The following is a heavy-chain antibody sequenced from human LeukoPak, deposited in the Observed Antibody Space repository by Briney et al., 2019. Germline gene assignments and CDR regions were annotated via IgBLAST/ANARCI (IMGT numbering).Heavy chain of an antibody. CDR1: GGTFSSYA. D-gene: IGHD3-10*01. V-gene: IGHV1-69*13. Sequence: GASVKVPCKASGGTFSSYAISWVRQAPGQGLEWMGGIIPIFGTANYAQKFQGRVTITADESTSTAYMELSSLRSEDTAVYYCARGLYYYGSGSYYNVAYYGMDVWGQGTTVTVSS. CDR3: ARGLYYYGSGSYYNVAYYGMDV. J-gene: IGHJ6*02. CDR2: IIPIFGTA.